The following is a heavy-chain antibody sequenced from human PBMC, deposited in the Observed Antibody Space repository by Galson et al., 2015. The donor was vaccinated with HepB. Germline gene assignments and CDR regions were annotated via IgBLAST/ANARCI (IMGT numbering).Heavy chain of an antibody. J-gene: IGHJ4*02. CDR2: IKKKSEGGTT. CDR1: GFTFRNAW. V-gene: IGHV3-15*01. D-gene: IGHD4-11*01. CDR3: TTFLEMTTVQY. Sequence: SLRFSCAASGFTFRNAWMSWVRQAPGKGLEWVGRIKKKSEGGTTDYAAPVKGRFTISRDDSKNTLYLEMNSLKTEDTALYYCTTFLEMTTVQYWGQGTLVTVSS.